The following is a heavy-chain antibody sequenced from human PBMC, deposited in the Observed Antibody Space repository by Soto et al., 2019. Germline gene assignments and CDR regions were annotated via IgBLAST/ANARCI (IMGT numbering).Heavy chain of an antibody. CDR1: GYIFSDYY. Sequence: ASVKVSCKASGYIFSDYYIHWVRQAPGQGLEWMGWIDPRNGGTKYAQKCQDRLTMTTDTSTSTAFLELRRLRLDDTAVFFCARVLYRNVIHAWGQGTRVTVSS. V-gene: IGHV1-2*02. D-gene: IGHD5-18*01. J-gene: IGHJ4*02. CDR2: IDPRNGGT. CDR3: ARVLYRNVIHA.